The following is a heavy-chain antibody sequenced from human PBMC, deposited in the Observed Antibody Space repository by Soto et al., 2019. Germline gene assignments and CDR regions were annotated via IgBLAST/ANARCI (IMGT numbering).Heavy chain of an antibody. CDR3: ARDFRYYDSSGNMDV. Sequence: VASVKVSCKASGGTFSSYAISWVRQAPGQGLEWMGGIIPIFGTANYAQKFQGRVTITADKSTSTAYMELSSLRSEDAAVYYCARDFRYYDSSGNMDVWGQGTTITAAS. CDR2: IIPIFGTA. J-gene: IGHJ6*02. CDR1: GGTFSSYA. V-gene: IGHV1-69*06. D-gene: IGHD3-22*01.